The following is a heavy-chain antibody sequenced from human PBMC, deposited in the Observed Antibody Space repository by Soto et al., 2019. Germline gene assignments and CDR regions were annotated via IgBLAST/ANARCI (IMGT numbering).Heavy chain of an antibody. V-gene: IGHV5-51*01. J-gene: IGHJ4*02. CDR2: IYPGDADT. D-gene: IGHD4-17*01. Sequence: PGESLKISCKGSGYSFTSYWIGWVRQMPGKGLEWMGIIYPGDADTRYSPSFQGQVTISADNSISTSYLQWSSLKAADTAMYYCARPLLRSGLDYWGQGTLVTVSS. CDR1: GYSFTSYW. CDR3: ARPLLRSGLDY.